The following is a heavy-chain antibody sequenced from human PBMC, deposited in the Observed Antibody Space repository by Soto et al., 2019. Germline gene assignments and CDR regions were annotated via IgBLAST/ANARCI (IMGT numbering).Heavy chain of an antibody. V-gene: IGHV3-23*01. CDR1: GFTFSSYA. CDR3: AKDQSSSPGYGMDV. CDR2: ISGSGGST. Sequence: GWSLRLSCAASGFTFSSYAMSWVRQAPGKGLEWVSAISGSGGSTYYADSVKGRFTISRDNSKNTLYLQMNSLRAEDTAVYYCAKDQSSSPGYGMDVWGQGTTVTVSS. J-gene: IGHJ6*02. D-gene: IGHD6-13*01.